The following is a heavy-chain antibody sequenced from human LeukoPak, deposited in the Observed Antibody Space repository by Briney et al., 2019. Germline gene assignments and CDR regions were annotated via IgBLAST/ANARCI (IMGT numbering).Heavy chain of an antibody. D-gene: IGHD2-15*01. V-gene: IGHV4-38-2*02. CDR2: INHSGST. CDR1: GYSISSGYY. Sequence: SETLSLTCTVSGYSISSGYYWAWMRQPPGKGLEWIGSINHSGSTYYNPSLKSRVTVSVDTSKNQVSLRLSSVTAADTAVYYCARVCSSGRCLDYWGQGTLDTVSS. CDR3: ARVCSSGRCLDY. J-gene: IGHJ4*02.